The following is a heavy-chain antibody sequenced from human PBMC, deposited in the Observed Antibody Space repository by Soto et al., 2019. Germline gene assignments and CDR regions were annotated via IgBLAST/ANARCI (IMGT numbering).Heavy chain of an antibody. V-gene: IGHV4-34*01. J-gene: IGHJ4*02. CDR2: INHSGST. CDR3: ARGWVRIFDY. Sequence: QVQLQQWGAGLLKPSETLSLTCAVYGGSFSGYYWNWIRQPPGQGLEWIGEINHSGSTNYTPSLKRRVTISVDTSKNQFSLKLSSVTAADTAVYYCARGWVRIFDYWGQGTLVTVSS. D-gene: IGHD6-13*01. CDR1: GGSFSGYY.